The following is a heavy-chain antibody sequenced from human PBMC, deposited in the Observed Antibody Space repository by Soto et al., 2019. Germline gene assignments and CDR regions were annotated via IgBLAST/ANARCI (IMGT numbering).Heavy chain of an antibody. D-gene: IGHD1-26*01. V-gene: IGHV4-34*01. Sequence: ASETLSLTCAVSGGSFSGYIWTWIRQTPGKGLQWIGQINHSGSSIYNPSLKNRVTISTMSNNKFSLELSSVTAADTAVYYCTRGLFSGRSYAGSWYYFDSWGQGTMVTVSS. CDR2: INHSGSS. J-gene: IGHJ4*02. CDR3: TRGLFSGRSYAGSWYYFDS. CDR1: GGSFSGYI.